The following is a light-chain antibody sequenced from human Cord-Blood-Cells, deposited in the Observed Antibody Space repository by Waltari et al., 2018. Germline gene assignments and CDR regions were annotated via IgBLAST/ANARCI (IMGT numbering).Light chain of an antibody. V-gene: IGKV1-39*01. CDR1: QSISSY. CDR2: AAS. CDR3: QQSYSTPWT. J-gene: IGKJ1*01. Sequence: DIQMTQSPPSLSASVGDRVTITCRGSQSISSYLNWYQQKPGTAPKLLIYAASSLQSGVPSRFSGSGSGTDFTLTISSLQPEDFATYYCQQSYSTPWTFGQGTKVEIK.